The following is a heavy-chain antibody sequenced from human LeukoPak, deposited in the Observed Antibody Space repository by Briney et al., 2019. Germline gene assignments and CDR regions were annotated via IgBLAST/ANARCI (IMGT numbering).Heavy chain of an antibody. CDR2: IYHSGST. CDR3: VLLWFGDRVDY. V-gene: IGHV4-38-2*01. Sequence: SETLSLTCAVYGGSFSGYYWGWIRQPPGKGLEWIGSIYHSGSTYYNPSLKSRVTISVDTSKNQFSLKLSSVTAADTAVYYCVLLWFGDRVDYWGQGTLVTVSS. J-gene: IGHJ4*02. D-gene: IGHD3-10*01. CDR1: GGSFSGYY.